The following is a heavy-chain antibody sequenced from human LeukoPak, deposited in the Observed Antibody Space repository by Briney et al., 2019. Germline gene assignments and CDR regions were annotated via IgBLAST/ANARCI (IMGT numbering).Heavy chain of an antibody. CDR1: GGTFSIYA. D-gene: IGHD1-26*01. J-gene: IGHJ4*02. Sequence: SVNVSFKASGGTFSIYAISWVRQAPGQGLEWMGGIIPILGTANYAQKFQGRVTITADESTSTAYMELSSLRSEDTAVYYCARDPMMELPFDYWGQGTLVTVSS. CDR2: IIPILGTA. CDR3: ARDPMMELPFDY. V-gene: IGHV1-69*13.